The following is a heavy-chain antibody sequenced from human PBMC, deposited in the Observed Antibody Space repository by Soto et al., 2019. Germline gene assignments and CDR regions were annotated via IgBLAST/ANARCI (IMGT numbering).Heavy chain of an antibody. Sequence: SETLSLTCAVSGGPISSANWWSWVRQPPGRGLEWIGEIYHIGSTNYNPSLKSRVTISVDKSKNQFSLRLSSVTAADTALYYCTRDGYNAYLGTFWGQGALVTVSS. D-gene: IGHD5-12*01. CDR3: TRDGYNAYLGTF. V-gene: IGHV4-4*02. CDR2: IYHIGST. CDR1: GGPISSANW. J-gene: IGHJ4*02.